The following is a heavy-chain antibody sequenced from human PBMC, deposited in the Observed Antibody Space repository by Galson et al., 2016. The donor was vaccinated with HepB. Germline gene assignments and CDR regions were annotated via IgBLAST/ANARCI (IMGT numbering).Heavy chain of an antibody. CDR2: INPRDSET. V-gene: IGHV5-51*01. J-gene: IGHJ5*01. CDR1: GYSFTNYW. CDR3: AKQAGGSNSWTTADS. D-gene: IGHD2-2*01. Sequence: QSGAEVKKPGESLKISCKGSGYSFTNYWIGWVRQMPGKGLEWMGIINPRDSETRYSPSFQGQVTNSVDKSISTAFLQWISLKAAGTALYYCAKQAGGSNSWTTADSCGQGTLVTVSS.